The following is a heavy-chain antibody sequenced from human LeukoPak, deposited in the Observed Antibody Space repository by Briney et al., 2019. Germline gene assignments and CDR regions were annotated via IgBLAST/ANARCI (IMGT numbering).Heavy chain of an antibody. CDR1: GGTFSSYA. V-gene: IGHV1-69*05. Sequence: SVKVSCKASGGTFSSYAISWVRQAPGQGLEWMGRIIPIFGTANYAQKFQGRVTITTDESTSTAYMELSSLRSEDTAVYYCEIVALYCSGGSCYSSYYYYYMDVWGKGTTVTVSS. D-gene: IGHD2-15*01. CDR3: EIVALYCSGGSCYSSYYYYYMDV. CDR2: IIPIFGTA. J-gene: IGHJ6*03.